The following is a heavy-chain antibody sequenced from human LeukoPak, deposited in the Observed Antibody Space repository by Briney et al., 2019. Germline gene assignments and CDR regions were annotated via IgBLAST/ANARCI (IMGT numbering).Heavy chain of an antibody. D-gene: IGHD1-26*01. Sequence: ASVKVSCKASGHTFTGYYMHWVRQAPGQGLEWMGWINPNSGGTNYAQRFQGRVTMTRDTSISTAYMELSRLRSDDTAVYYCARRLVGANGDAFDIWGQGTMVTVSS. CDR2: INPNSGGT. V-gene: IGHV1-2*02. J-gene: IGHJ3*02. CDR1: GHTFTGYY. CDR3: ARRLVGANGDAFDI.